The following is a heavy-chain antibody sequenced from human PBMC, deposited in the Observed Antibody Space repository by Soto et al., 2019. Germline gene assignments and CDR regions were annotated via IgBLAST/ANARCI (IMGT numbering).Heavy chain of an antibody. Sequence: SETLSLTCTVSGGSFTSTNYFWGWIRQPPGKGLEWIGYMYYNGNTFYSPSLKSRVTMSVDTSKRQFSLDLSSVTAADTAMYYCARLQSYDSRAAPTPIFHPWGLGAMDTVSS. V-gene: IGHV4-39*01. J-gene: IGHJ1*01. CDR3: ARLQSYDSRAAPTPIFHP. D-gene: IGHD3-10*01. CDR1: GGSFTSTNYF. CDR2: MYYNGNT.